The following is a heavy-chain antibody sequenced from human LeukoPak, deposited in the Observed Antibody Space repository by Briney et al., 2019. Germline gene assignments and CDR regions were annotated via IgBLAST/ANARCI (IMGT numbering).Heavy chain of an antibody. CDR2: IYYSGST. Sequence: SETLSLTCAVYGGSFSGYYWSWIRQPPGKGLEWIGSIYYSGSTYYNPSLKSRVTISVDMSKNQFSLKLSSVTAADTAVYYCARLPRFGGVIAPGYWGQGTLVTVSS. D-gene: IGHD3-16*02. V-gene: IGHV4-34*01. J-gene: IGHJ4*02. CDR3: ARLPRFGGVIAPGY. CDR1: GGSFSGYY.